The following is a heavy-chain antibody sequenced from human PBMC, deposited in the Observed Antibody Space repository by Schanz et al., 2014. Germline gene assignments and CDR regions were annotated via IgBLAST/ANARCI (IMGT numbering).Heavy chain of an antibody. V-gene: IGHV1-46*01. CDR3: ARDQSPYTNSSDVRYCDY. CDR2: INPSGGGT. D-gene: IGHD6-6*01. Sequence: QVQLVQSGAEVKKPGASVKVSCKASGYTFVSYSMHWVRQAPGQGLEWMGIINPSGGGTSYALRFQDRVTVTRDTSRSTVYMELSSLRAEDTAVYYCARDQSPYTNSSDVRYCDYWGQGSLVTVSS. CDR1: GYTFVSYS. J-gene: IGHJ4*02.